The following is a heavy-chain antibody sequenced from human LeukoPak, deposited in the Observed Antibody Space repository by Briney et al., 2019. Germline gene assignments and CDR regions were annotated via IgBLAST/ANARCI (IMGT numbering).Heavy chain of an antibody. CDR1: GFTFSSFA. Sequence: GGSLRLSCSASGFTFSSFAMLRVRQAPGKGLEYVSGISSDGGRTNYADSVKARFTISRDNSKVTLYLQMTSLRPEDTAIYYCVKDPSGNYFYFDYWGQGTLVTVSS. CDR3: VKDPSGNYFYFDY. D-gene: IGHD1-26*01. V-gene: IGHV3-64D*09. CDR2: ISSDGGRT. J-gene: IGHJ4*02.